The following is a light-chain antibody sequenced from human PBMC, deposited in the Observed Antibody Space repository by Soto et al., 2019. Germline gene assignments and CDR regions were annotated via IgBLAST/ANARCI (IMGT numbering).Light chain of an antibody. Sequence: EILLTQSPATLSLSPGERATLSCRASQSIGSYLAWYQQKPGQAPRLLIYDASTRATGIPVRFSGSGSGTDFTLTINSLESEDCAVYYCQQRGNKPYTFGQGTKLEIK. V-gene: IGKV3-11*01. CDR3: QQRGNKPYT. CDR1: QSIGSY. J-gene: IGKJ2*01. CDR2: DAS.